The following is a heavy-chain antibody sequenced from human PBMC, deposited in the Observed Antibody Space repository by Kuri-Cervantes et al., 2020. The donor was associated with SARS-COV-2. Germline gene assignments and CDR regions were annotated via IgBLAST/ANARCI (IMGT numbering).Heavy chain of an antibody. J-gene: IGHJ4*02. V-gene: IGHV3-53*01. Sequence: GESLKISCVVSGFSVSTNYMTWVRQGLGKGLEWVSLIYRGGSRDYADSVKGRFTISRDDSKNTLYLQMNSLRVEDTGIYYCARKAVTGSDWGQGTLVTVSS. CDR1: GFSVSTNY. D-gene: IGHD6-19*01. CDR3: ARKAVTGSD. CDR2: IYRGGSR.